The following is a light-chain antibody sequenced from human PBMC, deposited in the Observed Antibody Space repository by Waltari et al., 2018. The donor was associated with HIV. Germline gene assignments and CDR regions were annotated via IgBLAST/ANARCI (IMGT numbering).Light chain of an antibody. Sequence: EIVMTQSPATLSVSPGERATLSCRAGQSVSSNLAWYQQKPGQAPRLLIFGASTRATGIPARFSGGGSGTDFTLSISSLQSEDFALYYCQQYNDWPRTFGQGTKVEIK. CDR3: QQYNDWPRT. CDR1: QSVSSN. CDR2: GAS. J-gene: IGKJ1*01. V-gene: IGKV3-15*01.